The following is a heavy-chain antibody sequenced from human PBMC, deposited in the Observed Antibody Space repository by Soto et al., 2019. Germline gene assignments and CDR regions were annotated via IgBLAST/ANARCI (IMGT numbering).Heavy chain of an antibody. V-gene: IGHV3-74*01. Sequence: EVQLVESGGGLVQPGGSLRLSCAVSGITFRSYWMHWIRQAPGKGLVWVSHINSDASIINYADSVKGRFTISRDNARNTLYLQMNSLRVDDTTIYYCASDAAAGLKFWGQGTVVTVSS. CDR1: GITFRSYW. CDR3: ASDAAAGLKF. J-gene: IGHJ4*02. D-gene: IGHD6-13*01. CDR2: INSDASII.